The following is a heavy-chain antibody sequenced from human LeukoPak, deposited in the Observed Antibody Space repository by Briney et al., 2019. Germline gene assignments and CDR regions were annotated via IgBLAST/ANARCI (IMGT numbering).Heavy chain of an antibody. Sequence: SVKVSCKASGYTFTSYAISWVRQAPGQGLEWMGGIIPIFGTANYAQKFQGRVTITADESTSTAYMELSSLRSEDTAVYYCASRNDWGYAFDIWGQGTMVTVSS. D-gene: IGHD3-9*01. V-gene: IGHV1-69*13. CDR1: GYTFTSYA. J-gene: IGHJ3*02. CDR2: IIPIFGTA. CDR3: ASRNDWGYAFDI.